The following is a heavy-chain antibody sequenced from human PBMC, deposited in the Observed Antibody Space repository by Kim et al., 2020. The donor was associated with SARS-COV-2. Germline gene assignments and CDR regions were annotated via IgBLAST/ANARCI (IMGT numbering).Heavy chain of an antibody. J-gene: IGHJ3*02. Sequence: GGSLRLSCAASGFTFSSYSMNWVRQAPGKGLEWVLSISSSSSYIYYADSVKGRFTISRDNAKNSLYLQMNSLRAEDTAVYYCARGVWGAFDIWGQGTMVTVSS. V-gene: IGHV3-21*01. CDR1: GFTFSSYS. CDR2: ISSSSSYI. CDR3: ARGVWGAFDI. D-gene: IGHD2-8*01.